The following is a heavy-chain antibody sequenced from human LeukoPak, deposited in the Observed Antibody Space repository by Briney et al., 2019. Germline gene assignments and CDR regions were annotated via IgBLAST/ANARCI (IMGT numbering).Heavy chain of an antibody. CDR1: GFTFSSYP. D-gene: IGHD3-10*01. CDR3: AKGSGTRAFDI. J-gene: IGHJ3*02. CDR2: ISGSGGGT. V-gene: IGHV3-23*01. Sequence: LTGGSLRLSCAASGFTFSSYPMSWVRLAPGEGLEWVSGISGSGGGTFYPESVKGRFIISRDNSKNTLYLQMNSLRAEDTAVYYCAKGSGTRAFDIWGQGTMVTVSS.